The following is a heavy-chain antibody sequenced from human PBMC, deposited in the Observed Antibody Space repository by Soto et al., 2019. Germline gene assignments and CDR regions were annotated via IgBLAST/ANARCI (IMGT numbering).Heavy chain of an antibody. V-gene: IGHV4-59*01. CDR1: GGSISSYY. Sequence: SETLSLTCTVSGGSISSYYWSWIRQPPGKGLEWIGYIYYSGSTNYNPSLKSRVTISVDTSKNQFSLKLSSVTAADTAVYYCARGYYDFWSGYPHYYYYYGMDVWGQGTTVTVSS. CDR2: IYYSGST. D-gene: IGHD3-3*01. J-gene: IGHJ6*02. CDR3: ARGYYDFWSGYPHYYYYYGMDV.